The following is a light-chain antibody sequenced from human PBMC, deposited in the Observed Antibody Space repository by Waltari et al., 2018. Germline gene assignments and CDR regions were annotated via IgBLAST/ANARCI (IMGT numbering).Light chain of an antibody. CDR3: CSYSGSSTSLG. CDR2: EVT. V-gene: IGLV2-23*02. J-gene: IGLJ1*01. CDR1: SSDVRNYNL. Sequence: QSALTQPASVSGSPGQSITISCTGTSSDVRNYNLVSWYQQHPGKAPKLMIYEVTQRPSVGSNRFSGAKSGTTAALTISGIQADDEADYYCCSYSGSSTSLGFGTGNKVTV.